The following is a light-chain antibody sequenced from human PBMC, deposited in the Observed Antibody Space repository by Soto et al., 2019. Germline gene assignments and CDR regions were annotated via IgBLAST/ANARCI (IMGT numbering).Light chain of an antibody. V-gene: IGKV3-20*01. CDR1: QSISSNY. CDR3: HEYGSWP. J-gene: IGKJ1*01. CDR2: GAS. Sequence: EIVLTQSPGTLSVSPGERATLSCRASQSISSNYFAWYQQKPGQAPSLLISGASSRATGIPDRFSGSGSGTDFAVTISKLEHEDSVIYYWHEYGSWPFGEGPKGEIK.